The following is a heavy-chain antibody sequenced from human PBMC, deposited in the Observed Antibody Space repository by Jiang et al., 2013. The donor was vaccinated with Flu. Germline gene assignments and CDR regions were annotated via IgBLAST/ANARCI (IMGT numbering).Heavy chain of an antibody. J-gene: IGHJ3*02. D-gene: IGHD1-26*01. V-gene: IGHV4-59*01. Sequence: VSGGSIGSSYWSWIRQPPGKGLEWIGYIYYSGSTNDNPSLKSRVTMSLDTSKNQFSLKLSSVTAADTAVYYCARSPRRVDRTFDIWGQGTMVTVSS. CDR1: GGSIGSSY. CDR2: IYYSGST. CDR3: ARSPRRVDRTFDI.